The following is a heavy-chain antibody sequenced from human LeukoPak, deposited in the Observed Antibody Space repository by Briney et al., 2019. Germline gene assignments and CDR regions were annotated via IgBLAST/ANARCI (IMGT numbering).Heavy chain of an antibody. CDR3: AKFHSPGRVAHFYWYFDL. CDR1: GFTFSSYA. CDR2: ISGSGGSA. D-gene: IGHD5-12*01. V-gene: IGHV3-23*01. Sequence: GGSLRLSCAASGFTFSSYAMSWVRQAPGEGLEWVSAISGSGGSAFYADSVKGRFTISRDNSKNTLYLQMNSLRAEDTAVYYCAKFHSPGRVAHFYWYFDLWGRGTLVTVSS. J-gene: IGHJ2*01.